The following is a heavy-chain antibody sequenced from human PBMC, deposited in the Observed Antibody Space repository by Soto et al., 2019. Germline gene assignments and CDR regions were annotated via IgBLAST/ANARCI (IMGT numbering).Heavy chain of an antibody. J-gene: IGHJ6*03. V-gene: IGHV3-9*01. CDR1: GFTFDDYA. D-gene: IGHD2-2*01. Sequence: PGGSLRLSCAASGFTFDDYAMHWVRQAPGKGLEWVSGISWNSGSIGYADSVKGRFTISRDNAKNSLYLQMNSLRAEDTALYYYAKDYCSSTSCYSGSYYYYYYMDVWGKGTTVTVSS. CDR3: AKDYCSSTSCYSGSYYYYYYMDV. CDR2: ISWNSGSI.